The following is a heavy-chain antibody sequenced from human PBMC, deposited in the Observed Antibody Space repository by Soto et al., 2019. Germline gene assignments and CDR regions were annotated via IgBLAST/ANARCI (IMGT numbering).Heavy chain of an antibody. J-gene: IGHJ4*02. V-gene: IGHV1-69*12. CDR2: IIPIFGTA. CDR1: GGTFSSYA. CDR3: ARDGCSGGSCSFDY. Sequence: QVQLVQSGAEVKKPGSSVKVSCKASGGTFSSYATSWVRQAPGQGLEWMGGIIPIFGTANYAQKFQGRVTITADESTSTAYMELSSLRSEDTAVYYCARDGCSGGSCSFDYWGQGTLVTVSS. D-gene: IGHD2-15*01.